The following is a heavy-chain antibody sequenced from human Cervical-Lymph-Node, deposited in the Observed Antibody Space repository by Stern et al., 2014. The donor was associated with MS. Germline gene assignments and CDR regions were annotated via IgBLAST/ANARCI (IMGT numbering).Heavy chain of an antibody. D-gene: IGHD3-16*01. Sequence: LVESGPEMKKPGTSVNVSCKASGFTFTSSTVQWVRQARGQRLEWIGWIVVGTGKANYAQKFQGRVTISRDLSTDTAYMELSSLRSDDTAIYYCAAVSTWGPWGQGTPVTVSS. V-gene: IGHV1-58*03. J-gene: IGHJ4*02. CDR3: AAVSTWGP. CDR2: IVVGTGKA. CDR1: GFTFTSST.